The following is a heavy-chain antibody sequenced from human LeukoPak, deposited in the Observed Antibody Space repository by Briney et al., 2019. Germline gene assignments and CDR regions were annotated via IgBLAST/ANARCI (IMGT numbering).Heavy chain of an antibody. CDR2: INPNSGGT. J-gene: IGHJ4*02. CDR3: ARVDYDFWSGHRHFDY. V-gene: IGHV1-2*02. CDR1: GYTFTGYY. D-gene: IGHD3-3*01. Sequence: ASVKVSCRASGYTFTGYYMHWVRQAPGQGLEWMGWINPNSGGTNYAQKFQGRVTMTRDTSISTAYMELSRLRSDDTAVYYCARVDYDFWSGHRHFDYWGQGTLVTVSS.